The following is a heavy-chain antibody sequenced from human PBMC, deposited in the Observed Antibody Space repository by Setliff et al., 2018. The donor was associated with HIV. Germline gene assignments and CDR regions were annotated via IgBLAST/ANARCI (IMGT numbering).Heavy chain of an antibody. Sequence: PGGSLRLSCAASGFTFSNYAMNWVRQAPGTGLEWVSSIVGSGDNTYYADSVKGRFTISRDNSNNTVYLQMSSLRSEDTAMYYCARGPRVFDAFDIWGQGTMVTVSS. J-gene: IGHJ3*02. CDR2: IVGSGDNT. CDR1: GFTFSNYA. D-gene: IGHD6-13*01. CDR3: ARGPRVFDAFDI. V-gene: IGHV3-23*01.